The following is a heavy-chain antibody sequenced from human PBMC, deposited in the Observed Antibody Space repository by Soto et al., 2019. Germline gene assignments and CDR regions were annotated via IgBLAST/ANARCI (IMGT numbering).Heavy chain of an antibody. CDR1: GGSFSGYY. V-gene: IGHV4-34*01. CDR2: INHSGST. J-gene: IGHJ6*02. Sequence: SETLSLTCAGYGGSFSGYYWSWIRQPPGKGLEWIGEINHSGSTNYNPSLKSRVTISVDTSKNQFSLKLSSVTAADTAVYYCARYNGSGMDYYGMDVWGQGTTVTVSS. D-gene: IGHD3-10*01. CDR3: ARYNGSGMDYYGMDV.